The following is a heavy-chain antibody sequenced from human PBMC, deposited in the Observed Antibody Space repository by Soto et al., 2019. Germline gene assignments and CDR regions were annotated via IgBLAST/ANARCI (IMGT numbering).Heavy chain of an antibody. Sequence: QVQLQESGPGLVRPSQTLSLTCSVSGASIYNGGYFWSWIRQSPGKGLEWIGHIHNSGSPYKNPYLKSRVTKSADTSMNQFSLALTSVTAADTAMYYCARVSTTEKVASWGQGILVTVSS. CDR3: ARVSTTEKVAS. CDR2: IHNSGSP. J-gene: IGHJ4*02. CDR1: GASIYNGGYF. V-gene: IGHV4-30-4*01.